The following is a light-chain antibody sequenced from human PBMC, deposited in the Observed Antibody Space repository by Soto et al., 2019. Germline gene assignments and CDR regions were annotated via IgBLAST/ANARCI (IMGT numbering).Light chain of an antibody. CDR1: SSDIGGYNY. Sequence: ALTQPASVSGSPGQSITISCPGTSSDIGGYNYVCWYQQHPGKAPKLMIYEVSNRPSGVSNRFSGSKSGNTASLTISGLQAEDEADYYCSSYTSSITYVFGTGTKVTVL. CDR2: EVS. CDR3: SSYTSSITYV. V-gene: IGLV2-14*01. J-gene: IGLJ1*01.